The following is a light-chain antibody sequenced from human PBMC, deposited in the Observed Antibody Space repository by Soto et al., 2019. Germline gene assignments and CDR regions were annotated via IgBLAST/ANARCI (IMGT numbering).Light chain of an antibody. Sequence: TQPPSSLSASVGYRFTITCLASQSVADNLAWFQQKPGQGPRLLIYGASTRATGIPARFSGSGSETDFTLTVSSLRSEDSAVHYCQQYNNWPPITFGQGTRLEIK. CDR2: GAS. V-gene: IGKV3-15*01. CDR3: QQYNNWPPIT. J-gene: IGKJ5*01. CDR1: QSVADN.